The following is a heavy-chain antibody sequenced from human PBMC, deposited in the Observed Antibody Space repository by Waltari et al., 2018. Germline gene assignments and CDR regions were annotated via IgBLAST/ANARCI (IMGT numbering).Heavy chain of an antibody. CDR3: ARGVNYDFWSGSLYYFDY. J-gene: IGHJ4*02. V-gene: IGHV4-34*01. CDR1: GGSFSGYY. CDR2: INHSGST. Sequence: QVQLQQWGAGLLKPSETLSLTCAVYGGSFSGYYWSWIRQPPGKGLEWIGEINHSGSTNYNPSRKSRVTISVDTSKNQFSLKLGSVTAADTAVYYCARGVNYDFWSGSLYYFDYWGQGTLVTVSS. D-gene: IGHD3-3*01.